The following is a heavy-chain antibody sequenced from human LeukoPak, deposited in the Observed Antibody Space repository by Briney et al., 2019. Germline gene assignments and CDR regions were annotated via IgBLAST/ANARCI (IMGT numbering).Heavy chain of an antibody. V-gene: IGHV4-31*03. CDR1: GASISSGGYC. J-gene: IGHJ5*02. D-gene: IGHD3-10*01. CDR2: ICYSGTT. CDR3: ANYGAGTYRFDP. Sequence: SQTLSLTCTVSGASISSGGYCWSWIRQHPGKGLEWIGYICYSGTTYYNPSLKSRVTISVDMSENQFSLKLSSVTAADTAVYYCANYGAGTYRFDPWGQGTLVTVSS.